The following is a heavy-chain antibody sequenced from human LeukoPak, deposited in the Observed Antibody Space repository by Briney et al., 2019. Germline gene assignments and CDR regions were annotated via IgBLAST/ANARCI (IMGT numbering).Heavy chain of an antibody. CDR3: AKDPRYFDWPLL. Sequence: GGSLRLSCSASGFTFNNYGMSWVRQAPGKGLEWVSSISGSGDSTYYADSVKGRFTISRDNSKNTLYLQMNSLRAEDTAVYYCAKDPRYFDWPLLGGQGTLVTVSS. J-gene: IGHJ4*02. V-gene: IGHV3-23*01. CDR2: ISGSGDST. D-gene: IGHD3-9*01. CDR1: GFTFNNYG.